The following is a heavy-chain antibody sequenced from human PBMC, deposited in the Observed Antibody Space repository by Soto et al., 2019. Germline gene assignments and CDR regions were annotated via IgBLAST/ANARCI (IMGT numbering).Heavy chain of an antibody. D-gene: IGHD3-16*01. CDR2: IYYSGST. V-gene: IGHV4-61*01. CDR1: GGSVSSGSYY. Sequence: QVQLQESGPGLVKPSETLSLTCTVSGGSVSSGSYYWSWIRQPPGKGLEWIGYIYYSGSTNYNPSLKSRVTISVDTSKNQFSLKLSSVTAADTAVYYCARDGGHYYYGMDVWGQGTTVTVSS. CDR3: ARDGGHYYYGMDV. J-gene: IGHJ6*02.